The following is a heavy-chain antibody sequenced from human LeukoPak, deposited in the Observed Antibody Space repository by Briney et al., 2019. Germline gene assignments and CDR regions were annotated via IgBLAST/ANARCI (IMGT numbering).Heavy chain of an antibody. V-gene: IGHV4-4*02. J-gene: IGHJ4*02. CDR1: GGSISSSNW. D-gene: IGHD6-6*01. CDR2: IYHSGST. CDR3: ARVSIAARPGFDY. Sequence: SGTLSLTCAVSGGSISSSNWWSWVRQPPGKGLEWIGEIYHSGSTNYNPSLKSRVTISVDKSKNQFSLKLSSVTAADTAVYYCARVSIAARPGFDYWGQGTLVTVSS.